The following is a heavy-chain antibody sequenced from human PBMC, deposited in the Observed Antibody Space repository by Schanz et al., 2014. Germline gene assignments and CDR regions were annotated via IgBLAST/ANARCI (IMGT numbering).Heavy chain of an antibody. D-gene: IGHD3-3*01. J-gene: IGHJ6*02. Sequence: PGGSLRLSCAASGFTFSDYYMAWIRQAPGKRLECVSHISGSSIHKNYADSVKGRFSISRDNGESSVYLQINSLRVEDTAVYYCARFLARYQYYGVDVWGQGTTVIVSS. V-gene: IGHV3-11*03. CDR1: GFTFSDYY. CDR3: ARFLARYQYYGVDV. CDR2: ISGSSIHK.